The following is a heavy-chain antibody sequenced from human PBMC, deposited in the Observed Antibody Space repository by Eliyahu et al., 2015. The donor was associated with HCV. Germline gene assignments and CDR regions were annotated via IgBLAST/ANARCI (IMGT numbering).Heavy chain of an antibody. CDR2: INHSGST. Sequence: QVQLQQWGAGLLKPSETLSLTCAVYGGSFSGYYWSWIRQPPGEGLEWIGEINHSGSTNYKPSLKSRVTISVDTSKKQFSLKLSSVTAADTAVYYCARGYYDSSAPSNFGYFDLWGRGTLVTVSS. J-gene: IGHJ2*01. CDR3: ARGYYDSSAPSNFGYFDL. D-gene: IGHD3-22*01. V-gene: IGHV4-34*01. CDR1: GGSFSGYY.